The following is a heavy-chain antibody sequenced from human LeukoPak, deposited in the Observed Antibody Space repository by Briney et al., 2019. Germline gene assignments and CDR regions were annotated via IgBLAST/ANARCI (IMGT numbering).Heavy chain of an antibody. Sequence: GESLNTSGQASGYIFTSHWIGWVRQMPGKGLESMGIIYPGDSDTRYSPSFQGQVTISADKSISTAYLPWSSLKASDIAMYYCARGRGYSGYDSDYWGQGTLVTVSS. CDR2: IYPGDSDT. CDR3: ARGRGYSGYDSDY. CDR1: GYIFTSHW. J-gene: IGHJ4*02. D-gene: IGHD5-12*01. V-gene: IGHV5-51*01.